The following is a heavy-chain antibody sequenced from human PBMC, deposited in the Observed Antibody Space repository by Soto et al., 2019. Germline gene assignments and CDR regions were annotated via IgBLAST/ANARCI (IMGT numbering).Heavy chain of an antibody. J-gene: IGHJ4*02. V-gene: IGHV1-46*01. CDR1: GYTFINYY. CDR2: INPTGGIT. CDR3: ARRLAAGDV. D-gene: IGHD2-8*02. Sequence: QVQLVQSGAEVKKPGASVKVSCKASGYTFINYYIHWVRQAPGHGLEWMAIINPTGGITNYAQKFQGRLTLTMDTSTTTVYMELSSPTSEDTAIYYCARRLAAGDVWGQGTLVTVSS.